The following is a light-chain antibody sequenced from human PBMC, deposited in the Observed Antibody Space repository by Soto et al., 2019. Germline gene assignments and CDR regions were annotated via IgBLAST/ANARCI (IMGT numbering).Light chain of an antibody. CDR1: QGISNY. Sequence: DIPMTQSPSSLSASVGDRVTITCRASQGISNYLAWYQQKPDKVPNLLIYAASTLQSGVPSRFSGSGSGTDFTLTISSLQPEDVATYYCQKYNSAPHTFGQGTKLEIK. V-gene: IGKV1-27*01. J-gene: IGKJ2*01. CDR2: AAS. CDR3: QKYNSAPHT.